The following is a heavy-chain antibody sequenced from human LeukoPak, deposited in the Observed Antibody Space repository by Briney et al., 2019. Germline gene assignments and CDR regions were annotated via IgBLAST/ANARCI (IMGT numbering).Heavy chain of an antibody. V-gene: IGHV3-66*01. J-gene: IGHJ4*02. D-gene: IGHD3-10*01. CDR1: EFSVGSNY. Sequence: PGGSLRLSCAASEFSVGSNYMTWVRQAPGKGLEWVSLIYSGGSTYYADSVKGRFTISRDNSKNTLYLQMNSLRAEDTAVYSCARGGVDYYGSGTYYLMYYFDYWGQGALVTVSS. CDR2: IYSGGST. CDR3: ARGGVDYYGSGTYYLMYYFDY.